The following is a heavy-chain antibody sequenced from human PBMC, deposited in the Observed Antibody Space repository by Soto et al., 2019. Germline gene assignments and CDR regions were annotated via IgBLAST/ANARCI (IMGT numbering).Heavy chain of an antibody. J-gene: IGHJ4*02. V-gene: IGHV3-30-3*01. CDR3: ARAPVAYCGGDFRTFDC. CDR1: GFTFSRYA. Sequence: QVQLVESGGGVVQPGRSLRLSCAASGFTFSRYAMHWVRQAPGKGMAWVAVISYDGSNKYYADSVKGRFTISRDNSKNTLYLPMNSLRAEDTAFYYCARAPVAYCGGDFRTFDCWGQGTLVTVSS. CDR2: ISYDGSNK. D-gene: IGHD2-21*02.